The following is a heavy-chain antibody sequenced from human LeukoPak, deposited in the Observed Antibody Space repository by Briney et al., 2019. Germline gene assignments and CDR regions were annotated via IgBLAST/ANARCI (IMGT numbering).Heavy chain of an antibody. CDR2: INAGNGNT. Sequence: ASVTVSCKASGYTFTSYAMHWVRQAPGQRLEWMGWINAGNGNTKYSQKFQGRVTITRDTSASTAYMELSSLRSEDTAVYYCARDGITMVRGVIIPDRSYDYWGQGTLVTVSS. D-gene: IGHD3-10*01. J-gene: IGHJ4*02. V-gene: IGHV1-3*01. CDR1: GYTFTSYA. CDR3: ARDGITMVRGVIIPDRSYDY.